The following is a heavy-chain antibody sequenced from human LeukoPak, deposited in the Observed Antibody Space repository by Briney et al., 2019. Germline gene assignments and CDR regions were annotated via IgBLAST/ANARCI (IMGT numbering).Heavy chain of an antibody. V-gene: IGHV1-46*01. J-gene: IGHJ5*02. CDR3: ARVLWHSTGWYDL. D-gene: IGHD2-8*02. CDR1: GHTLTNNH. Sequence: ASVKVSCKASGHTLTNNHVHWVRLAPGQGLEWVGMINPTGDSTTSAEKFRGRVTMTRDTSTSTVSMDLSSLRPEDTAVYYCARVLWHSTGWYDLWGQGTLVTVSS. CDR2: INPTGDST.